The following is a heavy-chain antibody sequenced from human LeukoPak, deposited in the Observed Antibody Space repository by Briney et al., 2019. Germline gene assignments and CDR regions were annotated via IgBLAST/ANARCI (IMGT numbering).Heavy chain of an antibody. Sequence: GGSLRLSSATSGFSFSDMSWIRQAPGKGLQWLSYISGDGYDINYADSVKGRFTVARDNAKNALYLQMNSLGVEDTAIYYCATKAREAPEWGQGTLVTVSS. D-gene: IGHD1/OR15-1a*01. J-gene: IGHJ4*02. CDR1: GFSFSD. CDR3: ATKAREAPE. CDR2: ISGDGYDI. V-gene: IGHV3-11*01.